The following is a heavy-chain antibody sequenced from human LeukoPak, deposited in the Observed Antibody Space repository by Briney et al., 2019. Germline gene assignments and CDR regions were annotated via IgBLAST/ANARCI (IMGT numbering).Heavy chain of an antibody. V-gene: IGHV4-59*08. J-gene: IGHJ4*02. CDR1: GGSISSYY. CDR2: IYYSGST. Sequence: SETLSLTCTVSGGSISSYYWSWIRQPPGKGLEWIGYIYYSGSTNYNPSLKSRVTISVDTSKNQFSLKLSSVTAADTAVYYCARSSIAARPRFDYWGREPWSPSPQ. D-gene: IGHD6-6*01. CDR3: ARSSIAARPRFDY.